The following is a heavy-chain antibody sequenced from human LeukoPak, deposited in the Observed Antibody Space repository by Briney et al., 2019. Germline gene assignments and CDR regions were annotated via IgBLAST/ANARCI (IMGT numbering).Heavy chain of an antibody. V-gene: IGHV4-61*01. CDR2: IHYSGST. CDR1: GGSASGGNYY. J-gene: IGHJ4*02. CDR3: ARGFYSSGWYVSPYFDY. D-gene: IGHD6-19*01. Sequence: SETLSLTCTVSGGSASGGNYYWSWIRQAPGKGLEWIAYIHYSGSTNYNPSLKSRVTISVDTSKNQFSLKLSSVTAADTAVYYCARGFYSSGWYVSPYFDYWGQGTLVTVSS.